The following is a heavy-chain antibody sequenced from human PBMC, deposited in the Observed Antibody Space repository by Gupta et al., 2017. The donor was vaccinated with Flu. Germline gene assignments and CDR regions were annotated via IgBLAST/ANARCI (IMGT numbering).Heavy chain of an antibody. CDR1: GSGLLSTDA. CDR2: IKGFSGDT. D-gene: IGHD6-19*01. J-gene: IGHJ4*02. CDR3: ARGYTTGWYHDY. V-gene: IGHV1-3*01. Sequence: QVPLVQSGAEGRKPGASGKVSCRGSGSGLLSTDALHGVRQAPGQWLEWRGWIKGFSGDTRYSQNLQDRVTFSTDTSATTAYMELSSLRSEDTAVYYCARGYTTGWYHDYWGQGTPVIVSS.